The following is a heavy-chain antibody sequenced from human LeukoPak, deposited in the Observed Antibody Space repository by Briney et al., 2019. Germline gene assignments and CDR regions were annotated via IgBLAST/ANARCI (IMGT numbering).Heavy chain of an antibody. D-gene: IGHD5-18*01. Sequence: PGGSLRLSCAASGFTFSSYWMSWVRQAPRKGLEWVANIKQDGSEKYYVDSVKGRFTISRDNAKNSLYLQMNSLRAEDTAVYYSAVPGYSYGQFEYWSQGALVSVTS. CDR3: AVPGYSYGQFEY. CDR1: GFTFSSYW. V-gene: IGHV3-7*01. CDR2: IKQDGSEK. J-gene: IGHJ4*02.